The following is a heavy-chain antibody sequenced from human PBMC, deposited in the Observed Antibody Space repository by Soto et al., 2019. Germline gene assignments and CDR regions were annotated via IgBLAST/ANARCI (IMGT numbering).Heavy chain of an antibody. CDR2: IYYSGGT. D-gene: IGHD2-21*01. V-gene: IGHV4-39*01. CDR3: ARLDNVDGVVIAIPEFAYYYNYMDV. J-gene: IGHJ6*03. Sequence: SETLSLTCTVSGGSISSSSYYWGWIRQPPGKGLEWIGSIYYSGGTYYNPSLKSRVTISVDTSKNQFSLKLSSVTAADTAVYYCARLDNVDGVVIAIPEFAYYYNYMDVWGKGTTVTVSS. CDR1: GGSISSSSYY.